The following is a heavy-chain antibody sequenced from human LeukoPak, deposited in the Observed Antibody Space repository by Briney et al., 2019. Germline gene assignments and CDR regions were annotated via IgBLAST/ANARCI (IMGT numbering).Heavy chain of an antibody. CDR1: GGSFSGYY. J-gene: IGHJ3*02. V-gene: IGHV4-34*01. CDR2: INHSGST. Sequence: SETLSLTCAVYGGSFSGYYWSWIRQPPGKGLEWIGEINHSGSTNYNPSLKSRVTTSVDTSKNQFSLKLSSVTAADTAAYYCARGRTFYGDYTDAFDIWGQGTMVTVSS. D-gene: IGHD4-17*01. CDR3: ARGRTFYGDYTDAFDI.